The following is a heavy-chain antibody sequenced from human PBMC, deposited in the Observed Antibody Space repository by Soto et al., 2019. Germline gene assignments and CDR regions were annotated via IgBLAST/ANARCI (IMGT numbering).Heavy chain of an antibody. V-gene: IGHV3-33*01. CDR3: ARDDDYEANAFDY. J-gene: IGHJ4*02. CDR1: GFTFSRYG. CDR2: IWNDGIRK. D-gene: IGHD3-22*01. Sequence: PGGALRLSCAASGFTFSRYGMHWVRQAPGKGLEWVALIWNDGIRKVYVDSVKGRFTISRDNSNNTLDLQMNSLRAEDTAVYYCARDDDYEANAFDYWGPGTLVTVSS.